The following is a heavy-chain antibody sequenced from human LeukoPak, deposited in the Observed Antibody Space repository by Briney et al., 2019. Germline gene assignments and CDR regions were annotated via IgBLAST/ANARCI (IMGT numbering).Heavy chain of an antibody. D-gene: IGHD4-23*01. Sequence: PSETLSLTCTVSGGSISSSSYYWGWIRQPPGKGLEWIGSIYYSGSTYYNPSLKSRVTISVDTSKNQFSLKLSSVTAADTAVYYCARFLRWPDYWGQGTLVTVSS. CDR2: IYYSGST. J-gene: IGHJ4*02. V-gene: IGHV4-39*07. CDR1: GGSISSSSYY. CDR3: ARFLRWPDY.